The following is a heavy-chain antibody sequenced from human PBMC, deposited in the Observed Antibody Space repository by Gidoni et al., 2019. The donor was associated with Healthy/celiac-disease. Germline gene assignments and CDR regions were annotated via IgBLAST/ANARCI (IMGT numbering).Heavy chain of an antibody. D-gene: IGHD6-6*01. CDR2: TRNKANSYTT. Sequence: EVQLVESGGGLVQPGGSLRLSCAASGFTFSDHYMDWVRQAPGKGLEWVGRTRNKANSYTTEYAASVKGRFTISRDDSKNSLYLQMNSLKTEDTAVYYCAACIAARKYYYYGMDVWGQGTTVTVSS. J-gene: IGHJ6*02. CDR3: AACIAARKYYYYGMDV. V-gene: IGHV3-72*01. CDR1: GFTFSDHY.